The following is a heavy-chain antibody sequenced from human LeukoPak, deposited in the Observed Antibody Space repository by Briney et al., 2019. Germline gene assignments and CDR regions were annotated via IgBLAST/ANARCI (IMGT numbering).Heavy chain of an antibody. CDR3: ARGSWGYGDYYFDY. CDR1: GYTFTSYD. D-gene: IGHD4-17*01. V-gene: IGHV1-8*01. J-gene: IGHJ4*02. CDR2: MNPNSGNT. Sequence: ASVKVSCKASGYTFTSYDINWVRQATGQGLEWMGWMNPNSGNTGYAQKFQGRVTMTRNTSISTAYMELSSLRSEDTAVYYCARGSWGYGDYYFDYWGQGTLDTVSS.